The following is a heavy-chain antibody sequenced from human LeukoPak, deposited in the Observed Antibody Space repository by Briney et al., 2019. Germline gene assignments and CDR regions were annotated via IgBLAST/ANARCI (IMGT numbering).Heavy chain of an antibody. D-gene: IGHD3-10*01. CDR1: GFTFSSYA. CDR2: ISGSGGST. J-gene: IGHJ3*02. CDR3: AKTLDYYGSGSYSDAFDI. Sequence: PGGSLRLSCAASGFTFSSYAMSWVRQAPGKGLEWVSAISGSGGSTYYADSVKGRFTISRDNSKNTLYLQMNSLRAEDTAVYYCAKTLDYYGSGSYSDAFDIWGQGTMVTVSS. V-gene: IGHV3-23*01.